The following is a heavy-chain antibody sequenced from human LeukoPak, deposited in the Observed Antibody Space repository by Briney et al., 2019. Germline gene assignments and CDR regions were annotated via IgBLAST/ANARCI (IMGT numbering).Heavy chain of an antibody. CDR1: GFTFSTYV. Sequence: GGSLRLSCAASGFTFSTYVMHWVRQAPGKGLEWVAFIRYDGGNKYYADSVKGRFTISRDNSKNKLYLQMNSLRTEDTAVYYCAKQGGIFHSYSYYMDVWGKGTTVTVSS. V-gene: IGHV3-30*02. CDR2: IRYDGGNK. D-gene: IGHD1-26*01. CDR3: AKQGGIFHSYSYYMDV. J-gene: IGHJ6*03.